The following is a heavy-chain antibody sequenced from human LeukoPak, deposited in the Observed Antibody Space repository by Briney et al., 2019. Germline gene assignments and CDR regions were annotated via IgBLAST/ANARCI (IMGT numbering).Heavy chain of an antibody. V-gene: IGHV4-59*08. CDR2: IYYSGST. CDR1: GGSISSYY. CDR3: ARSRDGYNLFQA. Sequence: SETLSLTCTVPGGSISSYYWSWIRQPPGKGLEWTGYIYYSGSTNYNPSLKSRVTISVDTSKNQFSLKLSSVTAADTAVYYCARSRDGYNLFQAWGQGTLVTVSS. J-gene: IGHJ4*02. D-gene: IGHD5-24*01.